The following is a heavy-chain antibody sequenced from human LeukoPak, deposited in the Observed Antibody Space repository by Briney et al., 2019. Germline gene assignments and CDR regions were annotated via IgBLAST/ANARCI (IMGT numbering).Heavy chain of an antibody. CDR3: ARDVLTYGSYFDY. D-gene: IGHD3-10*01. V-gene: IGHV3-30-3*01. CDR1: GFTFSSYA. CDR2: ISYDGSNK. Sequence: PGGSLRLSCAASGFTFSSYAMHWVRQAPGKGLGWVAVISYDGSNKYYADSVKGRFTISRDNSKNTLYLQMNSLRAEDTAVYYCARDVLTYGSYFDYWGQGTLATVSS. J-gene: IGHJ4*02.